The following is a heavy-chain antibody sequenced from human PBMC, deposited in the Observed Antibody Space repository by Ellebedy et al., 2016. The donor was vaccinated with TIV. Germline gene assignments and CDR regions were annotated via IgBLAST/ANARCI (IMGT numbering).Heavy chain of an antibody. J-gene: IGHJ4*02. D-gene: IGHD4-23*01. CDR1: GYTFSIFG. CDR3: ARDGAGRWDY. CDR2: ISVYNGNR. Sequence: AASVKVSCKASGYTFSIFGISWVRQAPGQGLEWMGWISVYNGNRNYAQKFQGRVTMTTDTSTSTAYMELRSLTSDDTAVYYCARDGAGRWDYWGPGTLVTVSS. V-gene: IGHV1-18*04.